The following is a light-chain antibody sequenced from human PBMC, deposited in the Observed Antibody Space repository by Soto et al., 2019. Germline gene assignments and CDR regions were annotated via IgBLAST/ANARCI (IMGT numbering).Light chain of an antibody. CDR3: CSYAGSYISVV. CDR2: DVS. CDR1: SSDVGGYNY. V-gene: IGLV2-11*01. Sequence: QSALTQPRSVSGSPGQSVPISCTGTSSDVGGYNYVSWYQQHPGKAPKLMIYDVSKRPSGVPDRFSGSKSGNTASLTISGLQAEDEADYYCCSYAGSYISVVFGGGTKVTVL. J-gene: IGLJ2*01.